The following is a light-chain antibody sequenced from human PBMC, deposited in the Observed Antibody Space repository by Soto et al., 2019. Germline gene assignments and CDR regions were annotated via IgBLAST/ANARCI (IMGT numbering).Light chain of an antibody. CDR1: QSVSSY. Sequence: EIVLTQSPATLSLSPGERATLSCRASQSVSSYLAWYQQKPGQAPRLLIYDASNRATGIPARFSGSGSGTDLTLTINRLEPDDFAVYYCQQFGYSLWTFGQGTKVDIK. V-gene: IGKV3-11*01. J-gene: IGKJ1*01. CDR3: QQFGYSLWT. CDR2: DAS.